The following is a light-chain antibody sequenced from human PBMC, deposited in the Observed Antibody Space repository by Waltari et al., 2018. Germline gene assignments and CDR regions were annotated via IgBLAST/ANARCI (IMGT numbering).Light chain of an antibody. J-gene: IGLJ1*01. V-gene: IGLV2-14*03. CDR3: GSYRGSNIYV. CDR2: NVN. Sequence: QSALTQPASVSGSPGQSITISCTGTSSDIGAYNFVSWYQQHPGKVPRVIIFNVNERPSRISSRFSGSKSGNTASLTISGLQPDDEADYYCGSYRGSNIYVFGTGTKVTVL. CDR1: SSDIGAYNF.